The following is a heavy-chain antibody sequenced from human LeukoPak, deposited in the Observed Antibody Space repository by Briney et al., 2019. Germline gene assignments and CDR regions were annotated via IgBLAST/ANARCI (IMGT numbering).Heavy chain of an antibody. CDR1: GFTFDDYA. Sequence: PGGSLRLSCAASGFTFDDYAMHWVRQAPGKGLEWVSGINWNSGNIGYADSVKGRFTISRDNAKNSLYLQVNSLRPEDTALYYCAKDYYDILTGYYMGVWGKGTTVTISS. J-gene: IGHJ6*03. D-gene: IGHD3-9*01. V-gene: IGHV3-9*01. CDR2: INWNSGNI. CDR3: AKDYYDILTGYYMGV.